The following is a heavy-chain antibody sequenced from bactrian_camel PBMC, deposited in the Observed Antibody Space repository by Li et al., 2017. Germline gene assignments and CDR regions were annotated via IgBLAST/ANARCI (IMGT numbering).Heavy chain of an antibody. CDR1: GPIYSGAC. Sequence: HVQLVESGGGSVQTGGSLRLSCVASGPIYSGACVGWVRLAPGAEREGVAEIYTGGGSTHYADSVKGRFTISEDNAKKLVYLQMSSLKPEDSAMYYCAARAGWYCSWPSTEYNYRGQGTQVT. J-gene: IGHJ4*01. D-gene: IGHD6*01. V-gene: IGHV3S1*01. CDR3: AARAGWYCSWPSTEYNY. CDR2: IYTGGGST.